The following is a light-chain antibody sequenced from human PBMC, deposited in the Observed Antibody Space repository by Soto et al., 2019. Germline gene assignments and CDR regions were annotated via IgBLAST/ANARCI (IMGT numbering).Light chain of an antibody. Sequence: QSALTQPPSVSGAPGQRVTISCTGSTSNIGAGYDVHWYQQLPGTAPKLLIYGNSNRPSGVFERFSGSKSGTSASLAITGLQAEDEADYYCQSYDSSLSEVVFGGGTKVTVL. CDR2: GNS. CDR1: TSNIGAGYD. CDR3: QSYDSSLSEVV. V-gene: IGLV1-40*01. J-gene: IGLJ3*02.